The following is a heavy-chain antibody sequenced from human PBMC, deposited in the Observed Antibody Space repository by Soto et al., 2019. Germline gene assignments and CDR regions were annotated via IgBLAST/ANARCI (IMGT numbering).Heavy chain of an antibody. CDR1: GFTVSSKY. J-gene: IGHJ5*02. V-gene: IGHV3-53*01. D-gene: IGHD2-15*01. CDR3: ARELPPDL. Sequence: GGSLRLSCEASGFTVSSKYMNWVRQAPGKGLEWVSIIWSAGLTYYADSVRGRFTISRDISKNILFLQMNNLRAEDSAIYYCARELPPDLWGQGTLVTVSS. CDR2: IWSAGLT.